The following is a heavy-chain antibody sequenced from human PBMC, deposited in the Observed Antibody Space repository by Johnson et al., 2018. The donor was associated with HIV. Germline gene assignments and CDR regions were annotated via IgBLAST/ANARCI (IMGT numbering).Heavy chain of an antibody. CDR1: GFTFSSYA. Sequence: VQLVESGGGVVQPGRSLRLSCAASGFTFSSYAMSWVRQAPGKGLEWVSAISGSGDRTYYADSVKGRFTISRDNSKNTRYLQMNSLRAEDTAVYYCARERYGSQAIDAFDIWGQGTMVTVSS. J-gene: IGHJ3*02. V-gene: IGHV3-23*04. CDR2: ISGSGDRT. D-gene: IGHD2-15*01. CDR3: ARERYGSQAIDAFDI.